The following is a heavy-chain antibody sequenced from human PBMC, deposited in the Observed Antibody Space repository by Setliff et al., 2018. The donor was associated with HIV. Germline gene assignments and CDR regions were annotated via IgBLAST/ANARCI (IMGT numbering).Heavy chain of an antibody. J-gene: IGHJ3*02. D-gene: IGHD2-2*01. V-gene: IGHV1-8*01. CDR2: MNPKSGNT. CDR3: ATQRDIVMVPGQGGFDI. Sequence: ASVKVSCKASGYNFTSHDINWVRQAPGQGLEWMGWMNPKSGNTGYARKFQGRVTMTRKTSISTAYMELRSLRSDDTAVYYCATQRDIVMVPGQGGFDIWAQGTMVTVSS. CDR1: GYNFTSHD.